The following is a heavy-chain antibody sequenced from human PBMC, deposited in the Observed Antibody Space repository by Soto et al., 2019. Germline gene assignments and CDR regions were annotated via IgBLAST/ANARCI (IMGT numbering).Heavy chain of an antibody. J-gene: IGHJ6*02. CDR1: GIIFSSYG. Sequence: QVQLVESGGGVVQPGRSLRLSCAASGIIFSSYGMYWVRQAPGKGLEWVAVIWHDGSKKYYADSVKGRFTISRDNSKNTLCVQMNSLRAEEMAGYYCAGEVTVDCSGGSCSCCCDGMDVWGQGTTVTVSS. CDR3: AGEVTVDCSGGSCSCCCDGMDV. D-gene: IGHD2-15*01. V-gene: IGHV3-33*01. CDR2: IWHDGSKK.